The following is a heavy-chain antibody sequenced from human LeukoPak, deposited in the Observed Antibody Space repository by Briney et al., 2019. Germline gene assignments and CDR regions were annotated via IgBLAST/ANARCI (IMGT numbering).Heavy chain of an antibody. CDR3: ARRAGGSSFDF. J-gene: IGHJ4*02. Sequence: SGPTLVKPTQTLTLTCSFSGFSLSTSEMGVGWIRQPPGKALEWLAIINWHDDQRYSPSMNSRLTLTKDPSNDQVVLTMRNMDPVDTATYYCARRAGGSSFDFWGPGTLVTVSS. CDR2: INWHDDQ. CDR1: GFSLSTSEMG. D-gene: IGHD3-10*01. V-gene: IGHV2-5*01.